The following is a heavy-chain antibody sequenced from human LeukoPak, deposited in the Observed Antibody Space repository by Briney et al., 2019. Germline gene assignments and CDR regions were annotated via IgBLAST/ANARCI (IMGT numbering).Heavy chain of an antibody. CDR1: DGSINSYY. D-gene: IGHD4-23*01. V-gene: IGHV4-59*01. Sequence: KPSETLSLTCTVSDGSINSYYWNWIRQPPGKGLEWIGYIYYSGSTNYNPSLKSRVTISVDTSKNQFSLTLSSVTAADTAVYYCARGRPTTVVTTAFDIWGQGTMVTVSS. J-gene: IGHJ3*02. CDR3: ARGRPTTVVTTAFDI. CDR2: IYYSGST.